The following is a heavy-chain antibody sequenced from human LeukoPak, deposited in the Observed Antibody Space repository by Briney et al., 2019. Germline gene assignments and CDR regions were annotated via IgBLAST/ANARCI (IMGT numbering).Heavy chain of an antibody. CDR1: GGSFSGYY. D-gene: IGHD7-27*01. J-gene: IGHJ6*02. V-gene: IGHV4-34*01. CDR3: ATSAGDHDYYYGMDV. Sequence: SETLSLTCAVYGGSFSGYYWSWIRQPPGKGLEWIGEINHSGSTNYNPSLKSRVTISVDTSKNQFSLKLSSVTAADTAVYYCATSAGDHDYYYGMDVWGQGTTVTVSS. CDR2: INHSGST.